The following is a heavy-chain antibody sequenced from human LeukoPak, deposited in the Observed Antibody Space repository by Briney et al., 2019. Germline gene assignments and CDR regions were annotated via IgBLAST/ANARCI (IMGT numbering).Heavy chain of an antibody. Sequence: SETLSLTCTVSGGSISSYYWSWIRQPPGKGLEWIGYIYYSGSTNYNPSLKSRVTISVDTSKNQFSLKLSSVTAADTAVYYCARHAGIAVDGDAFDIWGQGTMVTVSS. CDR1: GGSISSYY. D-gene: IGHD6-19*01. J-gene: IGHJ3*02. CDR3: ARHAGIAVDGDAFDI. V-gene: IGHV4-59*08. CDR2: IYYSGST.